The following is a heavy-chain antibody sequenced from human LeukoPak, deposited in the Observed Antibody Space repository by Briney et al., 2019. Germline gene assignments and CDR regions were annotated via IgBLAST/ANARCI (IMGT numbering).Heavy chain of an antibody. V-gene: IGHV1-18*01. CDR2: ISAYSGNT. D-gene: IGHD6-6*01. J-gene: IGHJ4*02. Sequence: ASVKVPCKASGYTFSSYGITWVRQAPGQGLEWMGWISAYSGNTNYARKFQGRVSMTTDTSRSTAYMELRSLRSDDTAVYYCARDLPYGSSDRTPFDYWGQGTLVTVSS. CDR1: GYTFSSYG. CDR3: ARDLPYGSSDRTPFDY.